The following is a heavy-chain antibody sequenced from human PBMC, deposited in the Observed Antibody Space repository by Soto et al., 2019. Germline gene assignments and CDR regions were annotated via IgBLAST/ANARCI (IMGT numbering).Heavy chain of an antibody. V-gene: IGHV3-30*18. J-gene: IGHJ4*02. CDR2: ISHDGSNK. D-gene: IGHD2-8*02. Sequence: QVQLVESGGGVVQPGRSLRLSCATSGFTFSSYGIHWVRQAPGKGLEWVAVISHDGSNKYYRDSVKGRFTISRDNSKNTMNLEMNSLRVEDATVYYCANDGPRSQVWWGGPDQWGQGTLVTVSS. CDR1: GFTFSSYG. CDR3: ANDGPRSQVWWGGPDQ.